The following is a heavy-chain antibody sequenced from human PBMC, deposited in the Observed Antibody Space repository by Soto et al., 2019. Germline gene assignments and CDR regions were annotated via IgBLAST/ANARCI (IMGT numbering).Heavy chain of an antibody. CDR3: AKDVPPRLSGSYDY. Sequence: LRLSCAASGFTFSSYAMICVRQAPGKGLEWVSAISGSGGSTYYADSVKGRFTISRDNSKNTLYLQMNSLRAEDTAVYYCAKDVPPRLSGSYDYWGQGTLVTVSS. CDR2: ISGSGGST. J-gene: IGHJ4*02. D-gene: IGHD3-10*01. CDR1: GFTFSSYA. V-gene: IGHV3-23*01.